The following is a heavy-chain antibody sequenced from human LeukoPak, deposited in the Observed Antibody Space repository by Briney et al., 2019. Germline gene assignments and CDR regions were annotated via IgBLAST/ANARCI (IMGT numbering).Heavy chain of an antibody. J-gene: IGHJ4*02. CDR3: AKDYYDSSDYPLHFDY. CDR1: GFTFSSFA. V-gene: IGHV3-23*01. D-gene: IGHD3-22*01. CDR2: ISGRGGST. Sequence: GGSLRLSCAASGFTFSSFAINWVRQAPGKGLEWVSTISGRGGSTYYADSVKGRFTISRDNSKNTLYLQMNSLRAEDTAVYYCAKDYYDSSDYPLHFDYWGQGTLVTVSS.